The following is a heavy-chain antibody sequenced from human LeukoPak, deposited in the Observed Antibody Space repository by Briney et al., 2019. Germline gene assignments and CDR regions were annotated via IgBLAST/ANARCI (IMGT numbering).Heavy chain of an antibody. CDR1: GGSISSGSYY. J-gene: IGHJ4*02. Sequence: SETLSLTCTVSGGSISSGSYYWGWIRQPPGKGLEWIGRIYYSGNTYYNPSLKSRVSISVDTSKNQFSLNLSSVTAADTAVFYCARGHDYFDYWGQGTLVTVSS. V-gene: IGHV4-39*07. CDR2: IYYSGNT. CDR3: ARGHDYFDY.